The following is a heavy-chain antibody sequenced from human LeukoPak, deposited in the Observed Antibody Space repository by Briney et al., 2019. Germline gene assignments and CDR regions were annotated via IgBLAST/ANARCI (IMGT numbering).Heavy chain of an antibody. J-gene: IGHJ4*02. V-gene: IGHV1-69*05. Sequence: SVKVSCKASGGTFSSYAISWVRQAPGQGLEWMGGIIPIFDTTNYAQKFQGRVTMTTDTSTSTAYMELRSLRSDDTDVYYCASNYCSGGSCYSGVVNNLGFDYWGQGTLVTVSS. CDR2: IIPIFDTT. CDR3: ASNYCSGGSCYSGVVNNLGFDY. D-gene: IGHD2-15*01. CDR1: GGTFSSYA.